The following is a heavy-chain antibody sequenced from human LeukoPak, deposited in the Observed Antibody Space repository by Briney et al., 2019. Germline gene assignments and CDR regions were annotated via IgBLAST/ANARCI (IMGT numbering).Heavy chain of an antibody. Sequence: GASVKVSCKASGYTFTGYYIHWVRQAPGQGLEWMGGIIPIFGTANYAQKFQGRVTITADESTSTAYMELSSLRSEDTAVYYCARGDNWFDPWGQGTLVTVSS. CDR3: ARGDNWFDP. CDR2: IIPIFGTA. V-gene: IGHV1-69*13. CDR1: GYTFTGYY. J-gene: IGHJ5*02.